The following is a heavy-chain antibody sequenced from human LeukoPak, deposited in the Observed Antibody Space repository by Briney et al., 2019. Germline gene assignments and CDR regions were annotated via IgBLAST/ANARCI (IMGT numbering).Heavy chain of an antibody. J-gene: IGHJ4*02. CDR2: TFHGGTT. V-gene: IGHV4-39*01. CDR1: GGSIISSTYY. CDR3: ARYYYGSGSYSSFDY. D-gene: IGHD3-10*01. Sequence: PSETLSLTCTVSGGSIISSTYYWGWIRQPPGKGLEWIATTFHGGTTYYNPSLKSRATISVDTSKNQFSLRLSSVTAADTAVYYCARYYYGSGSYSSFDYWGQGTLVTVSS.